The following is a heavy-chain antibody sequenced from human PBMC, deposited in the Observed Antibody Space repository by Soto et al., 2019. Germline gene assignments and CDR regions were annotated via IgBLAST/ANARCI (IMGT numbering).Heavy chain of an antibody. CDR3: AKGGSYYGSGHLEY. CDR1: GFTFSTYG. CDR2: TSYDGSNK. D-gene: IGHD3-10*01. Sequence: QVQLVESGGGVVQPGRSLRLSCATSGFTFSTYGMHWVRQAPGKGLEWVAVTSYDGSNKYYADSVKGRFTISRDNSENTLDLIMISLRAEDTAVYYCAKGGSYYGSGHLEYWGQGTLVTVSS. V-gene: IGHV3-30*18. J-gene: IGHJ4*02.